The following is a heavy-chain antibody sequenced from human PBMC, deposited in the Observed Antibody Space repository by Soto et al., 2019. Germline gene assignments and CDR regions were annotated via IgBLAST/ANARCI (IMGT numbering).Heavy chain of an antibody. Sequence: QVQLVESGGGVVQPGRSLRLSCAASGFTFSSYGMHWVRQAPGNGLEWVAVISYDGSNKYYADSVKGRFTISRDNSKNTLYLQMNSLRAEDTAVYYCAKDFWSGYEAYYYYYGMDVWGQGTTVSVSS. CDR1: GFTFSSYG. J-gene: IGHJ6*02. CDR3: AKDFWSGYEAYYYYYGMDV. V-gene: IGHV3-30*18. CDR2: ISYDGSNK. D-gene: IGHD3-3*01.